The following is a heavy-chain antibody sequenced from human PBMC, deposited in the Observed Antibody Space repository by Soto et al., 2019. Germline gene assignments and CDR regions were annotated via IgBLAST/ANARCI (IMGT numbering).Heavy chain of an antibody. CDR3: AHRRGFVEFLFDP. CDR1: GFSLHTSGVG. Sequence: QISLKESGPTLVKPTQTLTLTCTFSGFSLHTSGVGVGWIRQPPGKALEWLGLIYWDDDTRYSPSLKNRLTXTXDXXKNQVVLTMTHMDPVDTATYYCAHRRGFVEFLFDPWGQGTLVTVSS. CDR2: IYWDDDT. J-gene: IGHJ5*02. V-gene: IGHV2-5*02. D-gene: IGHD3-10*01.